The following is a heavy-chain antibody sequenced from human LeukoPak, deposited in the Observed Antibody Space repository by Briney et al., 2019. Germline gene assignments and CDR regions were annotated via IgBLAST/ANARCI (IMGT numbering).Heavy chain of an antibody. Sequence: SETLSLTCTVSGGSISNYYWSWIRQPPGKGLEWIGYIHSSGRTKYDPSLESRVTISIDTSMNQFSLKVSSVTAPDTAVHYCARHQDGYGDYFDFWGQGILVTVSS. CDR3: ARHQDGYGDYFDF. CDR1: GGSISNYY. D-gene: IGHD5-24*01. J-gene: IGHJ4*02. V-gene: IGHV4-59*08. CDR2: IHSSGRT.